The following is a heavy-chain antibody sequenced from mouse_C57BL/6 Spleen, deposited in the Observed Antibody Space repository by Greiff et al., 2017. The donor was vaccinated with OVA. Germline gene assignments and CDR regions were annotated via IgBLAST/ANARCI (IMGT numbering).Heavy chain of an antibody. D-gene: IGHD3-3*01. CDR2: IDPANGNT. Sequence: EVQLQQSVAELVRPGASVKLSCTASGFNIKNPYMHWVKQRPEQGLEWIGRIDPANGNTKYAPKFQGKATITADTSSNTAYLQLSSLTSEDTAIYYCARGAGYFDYWGQGTTLTVSS. V-gene: IGHV14-3*01. CDR3: ARGAGYFDY. J-gene: IGHJ2*01. CDR1: GFNIKNPY.